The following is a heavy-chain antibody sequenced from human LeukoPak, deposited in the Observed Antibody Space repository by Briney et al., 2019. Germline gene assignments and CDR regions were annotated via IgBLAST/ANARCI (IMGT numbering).Heavy chain of an antibody. CDR3: ARRGSGYSYGQTFDY. V-gene: IGHV3-48*01. J-gene: IGHJ4*02. D-gene: IGHD5-18*01. Sequence: PGGSLRLSCAASGFTFSSYSMNWVRQAPGKGLEWVSYISSSSSTIYYADSVKGRFTISSDNSKNTLYLQMNSLRAEDTAVYYCARRGSGYSYGQTFDYWGQGTLVTVSS. CDR2: ISSSSSTI. CDR1: GFTFSSYS.